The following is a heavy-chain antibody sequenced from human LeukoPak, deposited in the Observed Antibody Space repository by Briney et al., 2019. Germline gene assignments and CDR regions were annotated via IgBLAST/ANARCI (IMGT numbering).Heavy chain of an antibody. D-gene: IGHD3-10*01. CDR3: ARARLLWFGESNYYFDY. Sequence: GGSLRLSCAASGFTFSSYAMHRVRQAPGKGLEWVALISYDGGNKYSADSVKGRFTISRDNSKNTLYLQMNSLRAEDTSVYYCARARLLWFGESNYYFDYWGQGTLVTVSS. V-gene: IGHV3-30*04. CDR1: GFTFSSYA. CDR2: ISYDGGNK. J-gene: IGHJ4*02.